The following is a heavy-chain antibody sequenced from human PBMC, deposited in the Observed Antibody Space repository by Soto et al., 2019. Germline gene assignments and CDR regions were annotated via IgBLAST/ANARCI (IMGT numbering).Heavy chain of an antibody. V-gene: IGHV3-73*02. J-gene: IGHJ6*02. CDR2: IRSKANSYAT. CDR3: TVDYYYGMDV. Sequence: EVQLVESGGGLVQPGGSLKLSCAASGFTFSGSARHWVRQASGKGLEWVGRIRSKANSYATAYAASVKGRFTISRDDSKNTAYLQMNSLKTEDTAVYYCTVDYYYGMDVWGQGTTVTVSS. CDR1: GFTFSGSA.